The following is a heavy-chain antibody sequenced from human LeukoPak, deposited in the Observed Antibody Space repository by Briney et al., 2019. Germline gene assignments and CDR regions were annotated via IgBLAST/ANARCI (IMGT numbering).Heavy chain of an antibody. Sequence: GGSLRLSCAASGFTFSSYAMNWVRQAPGKGLEWVTVISYDGSNKYYGDSVKGRFTISRDNSKNTLYLQMNSLKPEDTAVYYCAQEHFDTSGYYSRFDNWGQGILVTVSS. V-gene: IGHV3-30*01. CDR1: GFTFSSYA. CDR3: AQEHFDTSGYYSRFDN. D-gene: IGHD3-22*01. CDR2: ISYDGSNK. J-gene: IGHJ4*02.